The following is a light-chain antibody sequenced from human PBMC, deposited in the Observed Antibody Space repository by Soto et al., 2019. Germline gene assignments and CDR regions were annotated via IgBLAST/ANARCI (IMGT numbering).Light chain of an antibody. Sequence: QSALTQPPSASGSPGQSVTISCTGTSTDVGAYNYVSWYQQHPGKAPKLMIYEVTKRPSGVPDRFSGSKSGNTAALTVSGLQPEDEGDYYCGSHAGNSNLGFGGGTQLAV. J-gene: IGLJ2*01. CDR1: STDVGAYNY. CDR2: EVT. V-gene: IGLV2-8*01. CDR3: GSHAGNSNLG.